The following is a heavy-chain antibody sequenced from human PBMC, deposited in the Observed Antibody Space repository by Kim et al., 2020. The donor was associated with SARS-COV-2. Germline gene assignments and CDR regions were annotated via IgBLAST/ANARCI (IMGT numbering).Heavy chain of an antibody. CDR3: ARVSSSWSPDP. V-gene: IGHV4-31*03. CDR2: IYYSGST. Sequence: SETLSLTCTVSGGSISSGGYYWSWIRQHPGKGLEWIGYIYYSGSTYYNPSLKSRVTISVDTSKNQFSLKLSSVTAADTAVYYCARVSSSWSPDPWGQGTLVTVSS. CDR1: GGSISSGGYY. J-gene: IGHJ5*02. D-gene: IGHD6-13*01.